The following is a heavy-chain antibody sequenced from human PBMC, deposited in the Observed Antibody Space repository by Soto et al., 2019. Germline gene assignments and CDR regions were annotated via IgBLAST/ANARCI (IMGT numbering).Heavy chain of an antibody. CDR1: GFTFSSYA. CDR2: ISGSGGST. V-gene: IGHV3-23*01. J-gene: IGHJ4*02. Sequence: GGSLRLSCAASGFTFSSYAMSWVRQAPGKGLEWVSAISGSGGSTYYADSVKGRFTISRDNSKNTLYLQMNSLRAEDTAVYYCARDSYGDYVNYFDYWGQGTLVTVSS. D-gene: IGHD4-17*01. CDR3: ARDSYGDYVNYFDY.